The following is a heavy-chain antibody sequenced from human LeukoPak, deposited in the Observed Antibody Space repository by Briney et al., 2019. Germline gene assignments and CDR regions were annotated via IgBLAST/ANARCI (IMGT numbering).Heavy chain of an antibody. CDR1: GGSISSYY. J-gene: IGHJ3*02. Sequence: SVTLSLTCTVSGGSISSYYWSWIRQPAGKGLEWIGRIYTSGSTNYNPSLKSRVTMSVDTSKNQFSLKLSSATAADTAVYYCARDPLGAQMGVAYDICGQGTMVTVSS. V-gene: IGHV4-4*07. D-gene: IGHD3-16*01. CDR3: ARDPLGAQMGVAYDI. CDR2: IYTSGST.